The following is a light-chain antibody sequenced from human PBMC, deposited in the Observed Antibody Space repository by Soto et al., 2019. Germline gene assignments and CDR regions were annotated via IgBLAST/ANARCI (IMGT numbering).Light chain of an antibody. V-gene: IGKV3-11*01. CDR2: DAS. Sequence: ETVMTQSPATLSVSPGERATLSCRASQSVSSNLAWYQQKPGQAPRLLIYDASNRATGIPARFSGSGSGTDFTLTISSLEPADFAVYYCQQRSNWPLTFGGGTKVDIK. J-gene: IGKJ4*01. CDR1: QSVSSN. CDR3: QQRSNWPLT.